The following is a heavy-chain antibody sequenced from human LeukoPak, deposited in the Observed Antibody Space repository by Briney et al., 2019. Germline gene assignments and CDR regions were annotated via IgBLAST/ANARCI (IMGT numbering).Heavy chain of an antibody. CDR2: ISGNGGST. CDR1: GFTFSIYV. V-gene: IGHV3-23*01. J-gene: IGHJ2*01. Sequence: GGSLRLSCAASGFTFSIYVMSWVRQAPGKGLEWVSGISGNGGSTYYADSVRGRFTISRDNSKNTLYLQMNSLRAEDTAVYYCAKDLYHWYFDLWGRGTLVTVSS. D-gene: IGHD2-2*02. CDR3: AKDLYHWYFDL.